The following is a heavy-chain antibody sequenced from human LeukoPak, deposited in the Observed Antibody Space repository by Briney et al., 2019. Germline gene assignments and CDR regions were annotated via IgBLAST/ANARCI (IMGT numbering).Heavy chain of an antibody. J-gene: IGHJ5*02. D-gene: IGHD1-26*01. Sequence: SVKVSCKASGGTFSSYAISWVRQAPGQGLEWMGGIIPIFGTANYAQKFQGRVTITADEPTSTAYMELSSLRSEDTAVYYCARDLYGELGWFDPWGQGTLVTVSS. CDR1: GGTFSSYA. CDR3: ARDLYGELGWFDP. CDR2: IIPIFGTA. V-gene: IGHV1-69*01.